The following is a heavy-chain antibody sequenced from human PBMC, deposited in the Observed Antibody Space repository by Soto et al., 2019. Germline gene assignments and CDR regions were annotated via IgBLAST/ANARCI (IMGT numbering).Heavy chain of an antibody. Sequence: GGSLRLSCAPSGFTFSSYSMKWVRQAPGKGLEWVSSISSSSSYIYYADSVKGRFTISRDNAKNSLYLQMNSLRAEDTAVYYCARPEGDSDAFDIWGQGTMVTVSS. D-gene: IGHD2-15*01. CDR2: ISSSSSYI. V-gene: IGHV3-21*01. CDR1: GFTFSSYS. J-gene: IGHJ3*02. CDR3: ARPEGDSDAFDI.